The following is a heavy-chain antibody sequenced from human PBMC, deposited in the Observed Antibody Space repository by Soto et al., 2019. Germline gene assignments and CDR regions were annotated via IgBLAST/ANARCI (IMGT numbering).Heavy chain of an antibody. CDR1: GGTLSNYA. V-gene: IGHV1-69*12. CDR3: STMYYHDGANTGGVYGMDV. J-gene: IGHJ6*02. Sequence: QVQLVQSGAEVKKPGSSVNVSCKVSGGTLSNYAINWVRQAPGQGLEWMGGILPLFDKTKYAQKFQGRVRVTAAESTTTAYVELSGLRSEDTAVYYCSTMYYHDGANTGGVYGMDVWGQGTTVIVS. D-gene: IGHD3-22*01. CDR2: ILPLFDKT.